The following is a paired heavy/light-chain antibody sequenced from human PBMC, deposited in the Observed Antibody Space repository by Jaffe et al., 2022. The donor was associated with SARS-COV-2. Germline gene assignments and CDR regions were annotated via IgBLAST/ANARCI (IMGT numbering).Light chain of an antibody. CDR2: AAS. V-gene: IGKV1-39*01. Sequence: DIQMTQSPSSLSASVGDRVTITCRASQSISSYLNWYQQKPGKAPKLLIYAASSLQSGVPSRFSGSGSGTDFTLTISSLQPEDFATYYCQQSYSTLLYTFGQGTKLEIK. J-gene: IGKJ2*01. CDR1: QSISSY. CDR3: QQSYSTLLYT.
Heavy chain of an antibody. V-gene: IGHV3-33*01. J-gene: IGHJ4*02. Sequence: QVQLVESGGGVVQPGRSLRLSCAASGFTFSSYGMHWVRQAPGKGLEWVAVIWYDGSNKYYADSVKGRFTISRDNSKNTLYLQMNSLRAEDTAVYYCARGRRTPQNMVRGVLKVGGFDYWGQGTLVTVSS. CDR1: GFTFSSYG. CDR3: ARGRRTPQNMVRGVLKVGGFDY. CDR2: IWYDGSNK. D-gene: IGHD3-10*01.